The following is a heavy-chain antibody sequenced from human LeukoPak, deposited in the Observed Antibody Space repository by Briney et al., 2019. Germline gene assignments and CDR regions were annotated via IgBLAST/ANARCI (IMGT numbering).Heavy chain of an antibody. Sequence: ASVKVSCKASGYTFIGYYMHWVRQAPGQGLEWMGWINPNSGGTNYAQKFQGRVTMTRDTSISTAYMELSRLRSDDTAVYYCARDSSWYRNYYNMDVWGQGTTVTVSS. CDR1: GYTFIGYY. V-gene: IGHV1-2*02. D-gene: IGHD6-13*01. CDR2: INPNSGGT. CDR3: ARDSSWYRNYYNMDV. J-gene: IGHJ6*02.